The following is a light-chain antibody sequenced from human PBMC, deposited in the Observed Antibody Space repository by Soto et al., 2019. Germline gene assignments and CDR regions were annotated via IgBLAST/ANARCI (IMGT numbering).Light chain of an antibody. J-gene: IGKJ1*01. CDR3: QQYYTLPRGT. V-gene: IGKV3-15*01. Sequence: EIVMTQSPGTLSVSPGGRAALSSRASQSVITNLAWYQQKPGQAPRLLIFDASTRVTGIPARFSGSGSGTEFTLTLSSLQAADVAVYYCQQYYTLPRGTFGQATNVEV. CDR2: DAS. CDR1: QSVITN.